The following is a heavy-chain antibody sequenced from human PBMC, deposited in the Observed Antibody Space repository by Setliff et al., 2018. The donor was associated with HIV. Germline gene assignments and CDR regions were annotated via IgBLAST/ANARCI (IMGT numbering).Heavy chain of an antibody. V-gene: IGHV4-61*01. CDR3: ARDSFTVDYFMDV. CDR2: LYHSGSA. Sequence: SETLSLTCSVSGAPVSSGRYYWGWIRQPPGKGLEWIGYLYHSGSANYNPSLKSRVTISLDTSKNQFSLKVNSVTAADTAVYFCARDSFTVDYFMDVWGKGTPVTVSS. J-gene: IGHJ6*03. CDR1: GAPVSSGRYY. D-gene: IGHD3-10*01.